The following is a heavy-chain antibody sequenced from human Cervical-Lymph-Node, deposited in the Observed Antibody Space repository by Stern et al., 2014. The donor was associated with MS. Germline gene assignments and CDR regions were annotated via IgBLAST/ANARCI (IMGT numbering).Heavy chain of an antibody. J-gene: IGHJ6*02. CDR3: ASSGPINYYHYGMDV. CDR1: GFTFSSYG. V-gene: IGHV3-33*01. CDR2: IWYDGSNK. Sequence: VQLVEPGGGVVQPGRSLRLSCAASGFTFSSYGMHWVRQAPGKVLAWVAVIWYDGSNKYYADSVKGRFTISRDNSKNTLFLQMNSLRAEDTAVYYCASSGPINYYHYGMDVWGQGTTVTVSS. D-gene: IGHD6-19*01.